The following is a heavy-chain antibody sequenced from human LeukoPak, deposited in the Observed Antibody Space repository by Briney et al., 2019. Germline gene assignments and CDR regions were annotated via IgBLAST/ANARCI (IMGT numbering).Heavy chain of an antibody. CDR3: ARGRGSSSSIWFDP. CDR1: GGSISSYY. CDR2: IYYSWST. Sequence: SETLSLTCTVSGGSISSYYWSWIRQPPGKGLEWIGYIYYSWSTNYNPSLKSRVTISVDTSKNQFSLKLSSVTAADSAVYYCARGRGSSSSIWFDPWGQGTLVTVSS. V-gene: IGHV4-59*12. J-gene: IGHJ5*02. D-gene: IGHD6-6*01.